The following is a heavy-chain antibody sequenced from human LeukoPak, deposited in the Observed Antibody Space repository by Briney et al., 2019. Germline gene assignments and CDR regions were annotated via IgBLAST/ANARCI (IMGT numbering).Heavy chain of an antibody. CDR3: ARESVAVDS. CDR2: INTGGTDT. D-gene: IGHD6-19*01. J-gene: IGHJ4*02. CDR1: GFTFSSFW. V-gene: IGHV3-74*01. Sequence: PGGSLRLSCAASGFTFSSFWMHWDRQVPGKGLVWVSRINTGGTDTVYADSVKGRFTTSRDNAKNTLYLQMNSLRAEDTAVYYCARESVAVDSWGQGTLVTVSS.